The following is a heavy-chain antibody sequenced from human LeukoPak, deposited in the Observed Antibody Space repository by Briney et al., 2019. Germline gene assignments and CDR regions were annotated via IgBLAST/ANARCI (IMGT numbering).Heavy chain of an antibody. CDR2: ISGSGDST. Sequence: GGSLRLSCAASGFTFSSYAMSWVRQARGKGLKWVSDISGSGDSTYYADSVKGRFTISRDNSKNTLYLQMNSVRAEDTAVYYCAKYSVQLWDNFAYWGQGTLVTVSS. CDR1: GFTFSSYA. J-gene: IGHJ4*02. D-gene: IGHD5-18*01. V-gene: IGHV3-23*01. CDR3: AKYSVQLWDNFAY.